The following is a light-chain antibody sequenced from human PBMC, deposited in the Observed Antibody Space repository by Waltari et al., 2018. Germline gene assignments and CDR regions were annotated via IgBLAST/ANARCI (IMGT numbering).Light chain of an antibody. J-gene: IGKJ1*01. Sequence: EIVLTQSPATLSLSPGERATLSCRASQSVRSYLAWYQQKPGQAPRLLIYDASDRATGIPARFSGSGSGTDFTLTISSLQAEDVAVYYCQQYYSTPWTFGQGTKVEIK. CDR2: DAS. CDR1: QSVRSY. V-gene: IGKV3-11*01. CDR3: QQYYSTPWT.